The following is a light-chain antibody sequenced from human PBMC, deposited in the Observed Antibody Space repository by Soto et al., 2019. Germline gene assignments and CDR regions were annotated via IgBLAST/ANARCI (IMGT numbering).Light chain of an antibody. V-gene: IGLV2-14*01. J-gene: IGLJ1*01. CDR1: SSDVSGYNY. Sequence: QSVVTQPSSVSGSLGQSIIISCTGTSSDVSGYNYVSWYQQHPGKAPKLMIYDVSNRPSGVSNRFSGFKSGNTASLTISGLQAEDEADYYCNSYTTSITYVFGTGTKVTVL. CDR3: NSYTTSITYV. CDR2: DVS.